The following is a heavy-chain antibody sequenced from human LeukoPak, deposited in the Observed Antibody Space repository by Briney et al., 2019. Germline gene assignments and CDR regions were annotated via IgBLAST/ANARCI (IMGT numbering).Heavy chain of an antibody. CDR1: GFTFSSYA. V-gene: IGHV3-30*01. CDR3: ARDRSGIGFDY. Sequence: GRSLRLSCAASGFTFSSYAMHWVRQAPGKGLKWVAVISYDGSNKYYADSVKGRFTISRDNSKNTLYLHMNSLRAEDTAVYYCARDRSGIGFDYWGQGTLVTVSS. J-gene: IGHJ4*02. D-gene: IGHD1-26*01. CDR2: ISYDGSNK.